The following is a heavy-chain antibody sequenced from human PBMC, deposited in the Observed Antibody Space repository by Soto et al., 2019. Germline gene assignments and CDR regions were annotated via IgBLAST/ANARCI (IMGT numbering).Heavy chain of an antibody. D-gene: IGHD2-21*02. CDR3: AREIVTAGGNNYFDP. Sequence: SETLSLTCGVSGGTVASSHWWSWVRQSPGRGLEWIVNVYHTGDTNFNPSLQSRVTFSVDKSNNQFSLRLTSVTAAETAVYFCAREIVTAGGNNYFDPWGPGTLVTASS. CDR1: GGTVASSHW. CDR2: VYHTGDT. J-gene: IGHJ5*02. V-gene: IGHV4-4*02.